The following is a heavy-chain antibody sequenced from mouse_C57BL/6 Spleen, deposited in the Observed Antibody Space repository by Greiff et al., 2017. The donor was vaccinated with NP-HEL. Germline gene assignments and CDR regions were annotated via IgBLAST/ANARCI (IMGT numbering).Heavy chain of an antibody. V-gene: IGHV1-64*01. CDR2: IHPNSGST. D-gene: IGHD1-2*01. CDR3: AREGDYALLAMDY. CDR1: GYTFTSYW. Sequence: VQLQQPGAELVKPGASVKLSCKASGYTFTSYWMHWVKQRPGQGLEWIGMIHPNSGSTNYNEKFKSKATLTVDKSSSTAYMQLSSLTSEDSAVYYCAREGDYALLAMDYWGQGTSVTVSS. J-gene: IGHJ4*01.